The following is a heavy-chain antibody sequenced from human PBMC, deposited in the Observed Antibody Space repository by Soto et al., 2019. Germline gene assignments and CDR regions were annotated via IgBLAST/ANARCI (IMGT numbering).Heavy chain of an antibody. V-gene: IGHV1-69*06. Sequence: QVHLVQSGAEVKKPGSSVKVSCKASGGTFSSYAISWVRQAPGQGLEWMGGIIPIFGTANYAQKFQGRVTITADKSTSTAYMELSRLRSDDTAVYYCARVSKHDGSSGYFDYWGQGTLVTVSS. D-gene: IGHD3-22*01. CDR1: GGTFSSYA. J-gene: IGHJ4*02. CDR3: ARVSKHDGSSGYFDY. CDR2: IIPIFGTA.